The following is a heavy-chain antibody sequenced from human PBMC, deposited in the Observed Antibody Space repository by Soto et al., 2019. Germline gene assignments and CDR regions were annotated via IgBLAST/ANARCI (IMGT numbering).Heavy chain of an antibody. J-gene: IGHJ4*02. CDR3: AKHPQVAEAAAGSGGLFDY. D-gene: IGHD6-13*01. Sequence: GGSLRLSCAASGFTFSSYAMSWVRQAPGKGLEWVSAISGSGGSTYYADSVKGRFTISRDNSKNTLYLQMNSLRAEDTAVYYCAKHPQVAEAAAGSGGLFDYWGQGTLVTVSS. V-gene: IGHV3-23*01. CDR2: ISGSGGST. CDR1: GFTFSSYA.